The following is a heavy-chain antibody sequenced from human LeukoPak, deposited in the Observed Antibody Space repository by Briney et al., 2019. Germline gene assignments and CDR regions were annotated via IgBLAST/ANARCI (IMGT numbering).Heavy chain of an antibody. Sequence: SETLSLTCTVSGGSISSYYWSWIRQPAGKGLEWIGRIYTSGSTNYNPSLKSRVTISVDTSKNQFSLKLSSVTAADTAVYYCARGRGNWNYVWFDPWGQGTLVTVSS. CDR3: ARGRGNWNYVWFDP. V-gene: IGHV4-4*07. D-gene: IGHD1-7*01. J-gene: IGHJ5*02. CDR2: IYTSGST. CDR1: GGSISSYY.